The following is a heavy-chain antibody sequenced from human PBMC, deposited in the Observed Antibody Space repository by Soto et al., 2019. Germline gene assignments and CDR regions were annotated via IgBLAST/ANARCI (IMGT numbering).Heavy chain of an antibody. Sequence: SETLSLTCTVSGGSISSGGYFWSWIRQHPGKGLEWIGYIYYSGSTYYNPSLKSRVTISVDTSKNQFSLKLSSVTAADTAVYYCARVTPYCTNGVCYPVPWFDPWGQGTLVTVSS. CDR1: GGSISSGGYF. J-gene: IGHJ5*02. CDR2: IYYSGST. V-gene: IGHV4-31*03. D-gene: IGHD2-8*01. CDR3: ARVTPYCTNGVCYPVPWFDP.